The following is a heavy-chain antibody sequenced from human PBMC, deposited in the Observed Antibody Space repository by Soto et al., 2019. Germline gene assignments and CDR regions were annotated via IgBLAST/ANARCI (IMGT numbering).Heavy chain of an antibody. V-gene: IGHV5-51*01. Sequence: LKISCKGSGYSFTSYWIGWVRQMPGKGLERMGIIYPGDSDTRYSPSFQGQVTISADKSISTAYLQWSSLKASDTAMYYCARLLPIAVAGPDYWGQGTLVTVSS. CDR3: ARLLPIAVAGPDY. CDR1: GYSFTSYW. D-gene: IGHD6-19*01. CDR2: IYPGDSDT. J-gene: IGHJ4*02.